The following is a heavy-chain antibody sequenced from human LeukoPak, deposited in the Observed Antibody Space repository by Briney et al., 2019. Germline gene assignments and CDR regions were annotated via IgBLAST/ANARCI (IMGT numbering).Heavy chain of an antibody. D-gene: IGHD6-19*01. J-gene: IGHJ3*02. V-gene: IGHV3-11*01. Sequence: GGSLRLSCAASGFTFSDYYMGWIRQAPGKGLEWVSYISSSGSTIYYADSVKGRFTISRDNAKNSLYLQMNSLRAEDTAVYYCARRGYSSGIDAFDIWGQGTMVTVSS. CDR1: GFTFSDYY. CDR3: ARRGYSSGIDAFDI. CDR2: ISSSGSTI.